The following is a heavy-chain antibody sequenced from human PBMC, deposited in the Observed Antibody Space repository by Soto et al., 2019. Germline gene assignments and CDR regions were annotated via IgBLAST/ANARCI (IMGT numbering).Heavy chain of an antibody. CDR3: AKRESEGYCSCGSGYRVDY. CDR2: ISYDGSNK. J-gene: IGHJ4*02. V-gene: IGHV3-30*18. D-gene: IGHD2-15*01. Sequence: QVQLVESGGGVVQPGRSLRLSCAASGFTFSSYGMHWVRQAPGKGLEWVAVISYDGSNKYCADSVKGRFTISRDNSKNTLYLQMDSRRAEDTSVYYCAKRESEGYCSCGSGYRVDYWGQGTLVTVSS. CDR1: GFTFSSYG.